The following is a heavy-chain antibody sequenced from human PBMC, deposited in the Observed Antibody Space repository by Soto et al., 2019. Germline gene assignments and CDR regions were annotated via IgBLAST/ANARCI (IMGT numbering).Heavy chain of an antibody. D-gene: IGHD2-21*02. Sequence: SETLSLTCTVSGGSISSGGYYWSWIRQHPGKGLEWIGYIYYSGSTYYNPSLKSRVTISVDTSKNQFSLKLSSVTAADTAVYYCARVPYCGGDCYPSPIDYWGQGTLVTVSS. CDR2: IYYSGST. J-gene: IGHJ4*02. V-gene: IGHV4-31*03. CDR1: GGSISSGGYY. CDR3: ARVPYCGGDCYPSPIDY.